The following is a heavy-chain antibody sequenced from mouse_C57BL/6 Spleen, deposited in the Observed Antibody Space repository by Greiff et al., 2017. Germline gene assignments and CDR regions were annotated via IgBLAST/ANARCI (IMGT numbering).Heavy chain of an antibody. Sequence: VQGVESGPELVKPGASVKISCKASGYAFSSSWMNWVKQRPGTGLEWIGRFYPGDGDTNYNGKFKGKATLTADKSSSTAYMQLSSLTSEDSAVYFCARSEDYDGYAMDYWGQGTSVTVSS. D-gene: IGHD2-4*01. CDR3: ARSEDYDGYAMDY. CDR1: GYAFSSSW. V-gene: IGHV1-82*01. J-gene: IGHJ4*01. CDR2: FYPGDGDT.